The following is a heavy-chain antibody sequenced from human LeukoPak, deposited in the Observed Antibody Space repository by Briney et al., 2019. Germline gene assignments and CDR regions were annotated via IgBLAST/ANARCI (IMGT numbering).Heavy chain of an antibody. V-gene: IGHV3-53*05. CDR1: GFTVSSNY. D-gene: IGHD1-26*01. J-gene: IGHJ4*02. CDR2: IYSGGST. CDR3: AREVGTSHRFDY. Sequence: GGSLRLSCAASGFTVSSNYMCWVRQVPGKGLEWVSVIYSGGSTYYADSVKGRFTISRDNSKNTLYLQMSSLRSEDTAVYYCAREVGTSHRFDYWGQGTLVTVSS.